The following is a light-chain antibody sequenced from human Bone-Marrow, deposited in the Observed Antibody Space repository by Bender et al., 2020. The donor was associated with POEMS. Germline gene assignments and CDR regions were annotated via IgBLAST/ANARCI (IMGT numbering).Light chain of an antibody. CDR2: EDT. J-gene: IGLJ2*01. CDR1: SINVGTYKL. V-gene: IGLV2-14*02. Sequence: QSSLTQPASVSGSPGQSITISCTRTSINVGTYKLVSWYQHHPGKAPKLIIYEDTKRPSGFSNRFSGSKSGNTASLTISGLQPEDESTYYCASDTSSNTLIFGGGTTVTVL. CDR3: ASDTSSNTLI.